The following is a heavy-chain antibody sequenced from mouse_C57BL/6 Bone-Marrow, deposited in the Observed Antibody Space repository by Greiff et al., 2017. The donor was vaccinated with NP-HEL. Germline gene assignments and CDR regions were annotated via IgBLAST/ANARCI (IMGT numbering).Heavy chain of an antibody. V-gene: IGHV14-4*01. CDR3: TTGLGRRFDY. CDR2: IDPENGDT. Sequence: EVQRVESGAELVRPGASVKLSCTASGFNIKDDYMHWVKQRPEQGLEWIGWIDPENGDTEYASKFQGKATITADTSSNTAYLQLSSLTSEDTAVYYCTTGLGRRFDYWGQGTTLTVSS. J-gene: IGHJ2*01. CDR1: GFNIKDDY. D-gene: IGHD4-1*01.